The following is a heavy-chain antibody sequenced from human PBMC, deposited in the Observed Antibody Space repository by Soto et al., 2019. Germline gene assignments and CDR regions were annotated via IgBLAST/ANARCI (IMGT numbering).Heavy chain of an antibody. J-gene: IGHJ3*02. D-gene: IGHD2-15*01. CDR3: ARGPRYCRGGSCSITGDAYDI. CDR1: GFTVSSNY. V-gene: IGHV3-66*01. CDR2: ISNRGDT. Sequence: PGGSLRLSCAASGFTVSSNYMSWVRQAPGKGLEWVSVISNRGDTHYADSVRGRFSLSRDTSDNTLHLQMNNLRVEDTAVYYCARGPRYCRGGSCSITGDAYDIWGKGTMVTVSS.